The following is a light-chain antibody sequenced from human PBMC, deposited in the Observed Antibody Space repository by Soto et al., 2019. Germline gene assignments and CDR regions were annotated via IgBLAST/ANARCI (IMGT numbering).Light chain of an antibody. CDR1: QSVSSSY. V-gene: IGKV3-20*01. Sequence: ELVLTHSPGTLSLSPGERATLSCRASQSVSSSYLAWYQQRPGQAPRLLIYGASTGATGIPDRFSGSGSGTDFTLTISRLEPEDFAVYYCQQYGSSPDTFGQGTKVE. CDR3: QQYGSSPDT. J-gene: IGKJ1*01. CDR2: GAS.